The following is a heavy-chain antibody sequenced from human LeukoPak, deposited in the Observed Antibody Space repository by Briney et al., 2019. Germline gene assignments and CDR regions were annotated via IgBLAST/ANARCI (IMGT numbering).Heavy chain of an antibody. CDR2: IYTSGST. CDR1: GGSITNYY. V-gene: IGHV4-4*09. CDR3: ARITKMDYYCYMDV. D-gene: IGHD5-24*01. Sequence: SETLSLTCTVSGGSITNYYWSWIRQPPGKGLEWIGYIYTSGSTDYKPSLKSRVTMSIDTSKNQFSLKLSSVTAADTAVYYCARITKMDYYCYMDVWGKGTTVTVSS. J-gene: IGHJ6*03.